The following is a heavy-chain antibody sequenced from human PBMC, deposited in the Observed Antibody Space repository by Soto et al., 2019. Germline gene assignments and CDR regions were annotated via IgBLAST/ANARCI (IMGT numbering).Heavy chain of an antibody. CDR3: ARESAEPRIAMVRGVPIYYGMDV. D-gene: IGHD3-10*01. Sequence: PSETLSLTCTVSGGSISSYYWSWIRQPAGKGLEWIGRIYTSGSTNYNPSLKSRVTMSVDTSKNQFSLKLSSVTAADTAVYYCARESAEPRIAMVRGVPIYYGMDVWGQGTTVTV. CDR1: GGSISSYY. CDR2: IYTSGST. J-gene: IGHJ6*02. V-gene: IGHV4-4*07.